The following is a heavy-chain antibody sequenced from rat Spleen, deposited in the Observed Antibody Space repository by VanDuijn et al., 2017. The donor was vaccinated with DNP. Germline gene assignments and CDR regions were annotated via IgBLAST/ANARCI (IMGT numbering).Heavy chain of an antibody. V-gene: IGHV2-63*01. D-gene: IGHD1-12*01. CDR2: MRYNGDT. CDR3: ARNGHSYAHPFDY. J-gene: IGHJ2*01. CDR1: GFSLTSYT. Sequence: QVQLKESGPGLVQPSQTLSLTCTVSGFSLTSYTVSWVRQPSGKGLEWMGKMRYNGDTSYNSALKSRLCISRDTSKNQVFLKMNSLRSEDTATYYCARNGHSYAHPFDYWGQGVMVTVSS.